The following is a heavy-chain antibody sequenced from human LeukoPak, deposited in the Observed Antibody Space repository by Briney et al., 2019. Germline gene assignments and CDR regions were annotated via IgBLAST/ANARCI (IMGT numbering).Heavy chain of an antibody. J-gene: IGHJ4*02. CDR3: ATPLGPLGLIPYHFDY. D-gene: IGHD2-21*01. V-gene: IGHV1-24*01. CDR1: GYTLTELA. CDR2: FDPEKGET. Sequence: ASVKVSCKVSGYTLTELAMHWVRQAPGKGLEWIGGFDPEKGETIYTQQLQGRLTMTEDTSTDTAYMELSSLTSEDTAVYYCATPLGPLGLIPYHFDYWGQGTLVTVSS.